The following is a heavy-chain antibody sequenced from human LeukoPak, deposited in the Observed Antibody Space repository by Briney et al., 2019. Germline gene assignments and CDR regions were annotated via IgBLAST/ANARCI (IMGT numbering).Heavy chain of an antibody. V-gene: IGHV3-48*03. J-gene: IGHJ4*02. CDR3: AKDMGVGATTFDY. D-gene: IGHD1-26*01. CDR2: ISSSGSTI. CDR1: GFTFSSYE. Sequence: GGSLRLSCAASGFTFSSYEMNWVRQAPGKGLEWVSYISSSGSTIYYADSVKGRFTISRDNAKNSLYLQMNSLRAEDTALYYCAKDMGVGATTFDYWGQGTLVTVSS.